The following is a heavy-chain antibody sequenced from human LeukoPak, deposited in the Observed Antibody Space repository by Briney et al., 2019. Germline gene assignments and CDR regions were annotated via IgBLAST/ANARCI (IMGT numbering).Heavy chain of an antibody. J-gene: IGHJ3*02. CDR1: GLPFSSYS. CDR3: ARNWVYYDFWSAPDDAFDI. D-gene: IGHD3-3*01. Sequence: GGSLRLSCAASGLPFSSYSMNWVRQAPGKGLGWVSSISSSSSYIYYADSVNGRFTISRDNAKNSLYLQMNSLRAEDTAVYYCARNWVYYDFWSAPDDAFDIWGQGTMVTVSS. CDR2: ISSSSSYI. V-gene: IGHV3-21*01.